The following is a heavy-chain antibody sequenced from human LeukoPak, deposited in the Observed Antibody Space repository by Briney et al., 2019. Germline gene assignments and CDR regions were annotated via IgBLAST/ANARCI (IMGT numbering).Heavy chain of an antibody. CDR3: ARGLRGVVVVPAAMGKGFDY. Sequence: SETLSLTCAVYGGSFSGYYWSRIRQPPGKGLEWIGEINHSGSTNYNPSLKSRVTISVDTSKNQFSLKLSSVTAADTAVYYCARGLRGVVVVPAAMGKGFDYWGQGTLVTVSS. CDR1: GGSFSGYY. V-gene: IGHV4-34*01. CDR2: INHSGST. D-gene: IGHD2-2*01. J-gene: IGHJ4*02.